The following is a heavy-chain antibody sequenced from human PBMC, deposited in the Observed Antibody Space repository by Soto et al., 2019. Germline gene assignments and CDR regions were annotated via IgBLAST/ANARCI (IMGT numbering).Heavy chain of an antibody. CDR1: GGTFSRYT. Sequence: QVQLVQSGAEVKKPGSSVKVSCKASGGTFSRYTFTWVRQAPGQGLEWMGRIIPILDIPNYAQNLQGRVTITADKATSTAYMERSSLTSDDTAVYYCASHFTGVLVLGTSPPGGDNYGWDVWGQGTTVTVSS. CDR2: IIPILDIP. V-gene: IGHV1-69*02. D-gene: IGHD2-8*02. CDR3: ASHFTGVLVLGTSPPGGDNYGWDV. J-gene: IGHJ6*02.